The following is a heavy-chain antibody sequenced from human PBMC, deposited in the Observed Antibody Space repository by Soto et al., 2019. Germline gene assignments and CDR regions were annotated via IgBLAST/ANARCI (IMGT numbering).Heavy chain of an antibody. D-gene: IGHD2-15*01. CDR2: IIPILGIA. CDR1: GGTFSSYT. V-gene: IGHV1-69*04. CDR3: ARDRGWYCSGGSCYVDAFDI. J-gene: IGHJ3*02. Sequence: SVKVSCKASGGTFSSYTISWVRQAPGQGLEWMGRIIPILGIANYAQKFQGRVTITADKSTSTAYMELSSLRSEDTAVYYCARDRGWYCSGGSCYVDAFDIWGQGTMVT.